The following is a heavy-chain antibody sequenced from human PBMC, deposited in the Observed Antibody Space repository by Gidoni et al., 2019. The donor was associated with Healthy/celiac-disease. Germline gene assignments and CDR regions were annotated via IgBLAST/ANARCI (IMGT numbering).Heavy chain of an antibody. CDR2: ISGSGGST. CDR3: AKGRVGYTDPEYYFDY. V-gene: IGHV3-23*01. D-gene: IGHD5-12*01. CDR1: GFTFSIYA. Sequence: EVQLLESGGGLVQPGGSLRLSCAASGFTFSIYAMSWVRQAPGKGLEWVSAISGSGGSTYYADSVKGRFTISRDNSKNTLYLQMNSLRAEDTAVYYCAKGRVGYTDPEYYFDYWGQGTLVTVSS. J-gene: IGHJ4*02.